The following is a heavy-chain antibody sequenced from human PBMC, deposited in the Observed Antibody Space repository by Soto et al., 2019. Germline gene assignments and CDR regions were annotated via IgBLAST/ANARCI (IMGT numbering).Heavy chain of an antibody. Sequence: GGSLRLSCAASGFTFSSYSMNWVRQAPGKGLEWVSSISSSSSYIYYADSVKGRFTISRDNAKNSLYLQMNSLRAEDTAVYYCARGKGAGFGELFRYYYMDVWGKGTTVTVSS. CDR2: ISSSSSYI. D-gene: IGHD3-10*01. J-gene: IGHJ6*03. V-gene: IGHV3-21*01. CDR3: ARGKGAGFGELFRYYYMDV. CDR1: GFTFSSYS.